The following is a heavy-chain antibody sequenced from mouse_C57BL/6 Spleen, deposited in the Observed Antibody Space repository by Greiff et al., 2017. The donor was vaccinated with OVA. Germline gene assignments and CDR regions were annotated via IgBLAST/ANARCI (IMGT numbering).Heavy chain of an antibody. J-gene: IGHJ4*01. CDR1: GFTFSDYY. CDR3: ARGYDGYPYYYAMDY. Sequence: EVKLVESEGGLVQPGSSMKLSCTASGFTFSDYYMAWVRQVPEKGLEWVANINYDGSSTYYLDSLKSRFIISRDNAKNILYLQMSSLKSEDTATYYCARGYDGYPYYYAMDYWGQGTSVTVSS. V-gene: IGHV5-16*01. D-gene: IGHD2-3*01. CDR2: INYDGSST.